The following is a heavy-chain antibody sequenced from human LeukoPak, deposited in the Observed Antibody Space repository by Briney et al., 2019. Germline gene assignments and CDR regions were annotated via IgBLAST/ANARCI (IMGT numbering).Heavy chain of an antibody. CDR2: MNPNSGNT. V-gene: IGHV1-8*02. CDR3: ARGKRGRLEQLVTLRYFDY. Sequence: ASVKVSCKASGGTFSSYAISWVRQATGQGLEWMGWMNPNSGNTGYAQKFQGRVTMTRNTSISTAYMELSSLRSEDTAVYYCARGKRGRLEQLVTLRYFDYWGQGTLVTVSS. J-gene: IGHJ4*02. CDR1: GGTFSSYA. D-gene: IGHD6-6*01.